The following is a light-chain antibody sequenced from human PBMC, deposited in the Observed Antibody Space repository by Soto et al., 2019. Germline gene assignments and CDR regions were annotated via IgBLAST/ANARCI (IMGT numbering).Light chain of an antibody. CDR2: SAS. CDR1: QNIDKY. Sequence: IQLPPSPASLSASVGDRLPLTCRASQNIDKYLHWYQQKPGKAPNLLIFSASILQSGVPSRFIGSGSGTEFTLTISGLQPEDFATYYCQQPYRSSVTFGQGTKVDIK. J-gene: IGKJ1*01. CDR3: QQPYRSSVT. V-gene: IGKV1-39*01.